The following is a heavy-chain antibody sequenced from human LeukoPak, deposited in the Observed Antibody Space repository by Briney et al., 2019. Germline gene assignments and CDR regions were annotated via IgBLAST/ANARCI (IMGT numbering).Heavy chain of an antibody. CDR2: ISYDGSNK. Sequence: GGSLRLSCAASGFTFSSYGMHWVRQAPGKGLEWVAVISYDGSNKYYAESVKGRFTISRDNSKNTLYLQMNSLRAEDTAVYYCAKDKDSAFDYWGQGTLVTVSS. V-gene: IGHV3-30*18. J-gene: IGHJ4*02. CDR1: GFTFSSYG. D-gene: IGHD2-15*01. CDR3: AKDKDSAFDY.